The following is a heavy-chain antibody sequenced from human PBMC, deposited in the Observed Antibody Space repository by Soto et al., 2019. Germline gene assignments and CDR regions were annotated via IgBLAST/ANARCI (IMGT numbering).Heavy chain of an antibody. V-gene: IGHV3-23*01. CDR3: AKGVDGFLPYYYMDV. CDR2: ISGSGGIT. D-gene: IGHD3-10*01. CDR1: GFTFSSYD. J-gene: IGHJ6*03. Sequence: GGSLRLSCAASGFTFSSYDMGWVRQAPGKGLEWVSLISGSGGITYNADSVKGRFTISRDNSKNTLYLQMNSLRAEDTAVYYCAKGVDGFLPYYYMDVWGKGTTVTASS.